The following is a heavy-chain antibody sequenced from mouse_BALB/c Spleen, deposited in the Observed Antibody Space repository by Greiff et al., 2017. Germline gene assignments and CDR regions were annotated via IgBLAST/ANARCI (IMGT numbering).Heavy chain of an antibody. J-gene: IGHJ1*01. CDR1: GYTFTDYW. Sequence: QVQLQQPGAELVMPGASVKMSCKASGYTFTDYWMHWVKQRPGQGLEWIGAIDTSDSYTSYNQKFKGKATLTVDESSSTAYMQLSSLTSEDSAVYYCARSRDEDWYFDVWGAGTTVTVSS. V-gene: IGHV1-69*01. CDR3: ARSRDEDWYFDV. D-gene: IGHD3-3*01. CDR2: IDTSDSYT.